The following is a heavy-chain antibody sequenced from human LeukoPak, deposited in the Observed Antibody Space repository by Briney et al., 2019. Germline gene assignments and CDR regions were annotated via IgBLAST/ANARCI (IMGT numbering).Heavy chain of an antibody. Sequence: PGGSLRLSCAASGFTFSDHFMSWIRQAPGKGLEWLSYISPTGSTINYADSVRGRFTISRDNAQSSLYLQMNGLRADDMAVYYCAKDRGGNWNYRPAFDIWGQGTLVAVSS. V-gene: IGHV3-11*01. J-gene: IGHJ3*02. CDR1: GFTFSDHF. CDR2: ISPTGSTI. CDR3: AKDRGGNWNYRPAFDI. D-gene: IGHD1-7*01.